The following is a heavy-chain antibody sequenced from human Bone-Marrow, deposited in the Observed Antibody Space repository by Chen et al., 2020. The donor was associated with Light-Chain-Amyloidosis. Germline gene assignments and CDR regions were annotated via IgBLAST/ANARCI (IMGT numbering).Heavy chain of an antibody. CDR1: GGAISSNY. CDR3: ARGRYYGSGKGWFDP. D-gene: IGHD3-10*01. J-gene: IGHJ5*02. CDR2: ISYSGIT. V-gene: IGHV4-59*01. Sequence: PGLVKPSETLSLTCTIAGGAISSNYWSWIRQPPGKGMECVGYISYSGITDYTPSVLSRVTISXXXXXXXFXXXXXXXTXXXXSVYYCARGRYYGSGKGWFDPWGQGTLVTVSS.